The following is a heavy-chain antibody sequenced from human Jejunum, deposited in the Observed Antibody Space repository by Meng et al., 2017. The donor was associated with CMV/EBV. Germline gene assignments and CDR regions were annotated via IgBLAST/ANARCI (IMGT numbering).Heavy chain of an antibody. CDR3: ARYNSSASHDF. CDR2: IKEDGSQT. Sequence: CPASGFTFTTYWMTWVRQAPGKGLEWVANIKEDGSQTSYVDSVKGRFTISRDNARNSLCLQMNSLRVEDTAMYYCARYNSSASHDFWGQGTLVTVSS. J-gene: IGHJ4*02. V-gene: IGHV3-7*01. CDR1: GFTFTTYW. D-gene: IGHD6-19*01.